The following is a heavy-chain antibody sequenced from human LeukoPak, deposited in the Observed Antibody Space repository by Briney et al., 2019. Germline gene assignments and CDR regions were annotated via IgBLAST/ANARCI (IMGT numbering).Heavy chain of an antibody. CDR3: AREVYYYDSSGYYFDY. Sequence: GGSLRLSCVASGFTFSSYAMSWVRQAPGKGLEWVSAISGSGGSTYYADSVKGRFTISRDNSKNTLYLQMNSLRAEDTAVYYCAREVYYYDSSGYYFDYWGQGTLVTVSS. D-gene: IGHD3-22*01. CDR1: GFTFSSYA. V-gene: IGHV3-23*01. J-gene: IGHJ4*02. CDR2: ISGSGGST.